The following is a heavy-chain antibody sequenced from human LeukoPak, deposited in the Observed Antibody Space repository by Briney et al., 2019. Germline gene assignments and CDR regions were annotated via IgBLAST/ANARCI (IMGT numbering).Heavy chain of an antibody. V-gene: IGHV3-11*06. D-gene: IGHD4-23*01. CDR3: ALPPDYGGNSGGY. CDR2: ISSSSSYT. J-gene: IGHJ4*02. CDR1: GFTFSDYY. Sequence: GGSLRLSCAAFGFTFSDYYMSWIRQAPGKGLEWVSYISSSSSYTNYADSVKGRFTISRDNAKNSLYLQMNSLRAEDTAVYYCALPPDYGGNSGGYWGQGTLVTVSS.